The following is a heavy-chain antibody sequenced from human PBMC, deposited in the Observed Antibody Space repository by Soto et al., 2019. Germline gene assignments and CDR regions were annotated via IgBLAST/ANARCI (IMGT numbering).Heavy chain of an antibody. D-gene: IGHD3-10*01. CDR2: IYSGGSP. Sequence: EVQLVESGGGLVQPGGSLRLASAASGFTVRSNYMSWVRQAPGTGLEWVSGIYSGGSPYYADSVKGRFTIHRDNSKSTLYLQMNSLRGEDTAVYYCARGSHYYYYYMDVWGKGTTVTVT. J-gene: IGHJ6*03. V-gene: IGHV3-66*01. CDR1: GFTVRSNY. CDR3: ARGSHYYYYYMDV.